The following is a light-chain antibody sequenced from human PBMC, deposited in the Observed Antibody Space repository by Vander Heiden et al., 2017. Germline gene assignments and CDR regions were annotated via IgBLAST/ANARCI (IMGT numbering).Light chain of an antibody. CDR3: AAGDDSLSGHVV. CDR1: TSNIGSHH. J-gene: IGLJ2*01. V-gene: IGLV1-47*01. CDR2: RNN. Sequence: QSVLTPPPSASGTPGQSVPISCSGGTSNIGSHHVYWYQQVPGTAPKFLIYRNNQRPSGVPDRISGSKSGTSASLASSGLRSEDEATYYCAAGDDSLSGHVVFGGGTKLTVL.